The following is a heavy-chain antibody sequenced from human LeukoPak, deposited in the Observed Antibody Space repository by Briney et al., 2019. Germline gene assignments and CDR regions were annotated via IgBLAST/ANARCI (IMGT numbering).Heavy chain of an antibody. CDR3: AKDRDIGYCSGGSCYFGYFQH. V-gene: IGHV3-23*01. Sequence: GGSLRLSCTASGFTFSSYAMSWVRQAPGKGLEWVSAISGSGGSTYYAGSVKGRFTISRDNSKNTLYLQMNSLRAEDTAVYYCAKDRDIGYCSGGSCYFGYFQHWGQGTLVTVSS. CDR2: ISGSGGST. J-gene: IGHJ1*01. D-gene: IGHD2-15*01. CDR1: GFTFSSYA.